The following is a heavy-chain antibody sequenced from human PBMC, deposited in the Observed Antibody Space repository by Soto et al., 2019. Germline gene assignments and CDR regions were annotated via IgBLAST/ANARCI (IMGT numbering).Heavy chain of an antibody. CDR2: IFYRGNT. Sequence: PSETLSLTCTVSGGSISGYYWSWSRQPPGKGLEWIGYIFYRGNTLYNPSLQSRVTISVDTSKNQFFLGLTSVTAADTAVYYCTRHAIVPKLQYGIDVWGQGASVTVSS. CDR1: GGSISGYY. D-gene: IGHD1-1*01. CDR3: TRHAIVPKLQYGIDV. J-gene: IGHJ6*02. V-gene: IGHV4-59*01.